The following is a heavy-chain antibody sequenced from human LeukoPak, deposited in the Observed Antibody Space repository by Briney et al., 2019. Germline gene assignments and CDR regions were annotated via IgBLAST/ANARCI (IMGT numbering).Heavy chain of an antibody. CDR1: GYTFTSYD. V-gene: IGHV1-8*01. CDR3: ARGLSLTQVEVAVALTHYYYGMDV. D-gene: IGHD6-19*01. CDR2: MNPNSGNT. Sequence: ASVKVSFKASGYTFTSYDINWVRQATGQGLEWMGWMNPNSGNTGYAQKFQGRVTMTRNTSISTAYMELSSLRSEDTAVYYCARGLSLTQVEVAVALTHYYYGMDVWGQGTTVTVSS. J-gene: IGHJ6*02.